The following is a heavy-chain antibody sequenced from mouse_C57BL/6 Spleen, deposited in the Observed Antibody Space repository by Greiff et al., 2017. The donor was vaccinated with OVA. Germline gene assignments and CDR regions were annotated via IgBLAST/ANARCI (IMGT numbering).Heavy chain of an antibody. CDR2: IYPGDGDT. CDR3: ARSGYTGYFDV. CDR1: GYAFSSSW. Sequence: QVQLQQSGPELVKPGASVKISCKASGYAFSSSWMNWVKQRPGKGLEWIGRIYPGDGDTNYNGKFKGKATLTADKSSSTAYMQLSSLTSEDSAVYFGARSGYTGYFDVWGTGTTVTVSS. J-gene: IGHJ1*03. D-gene: IGHD3-1*01. V-gene: IGHV1-82*01.